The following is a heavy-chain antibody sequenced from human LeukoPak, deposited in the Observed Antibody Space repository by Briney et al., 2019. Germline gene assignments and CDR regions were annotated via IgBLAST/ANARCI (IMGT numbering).Heavy chain of an antibody. D-gene: IGHD5-12*01. CDR1: GGSFSGYY. CDR3: ARAGGYVGFDY. Sequence: SETLSLTCAVYGGSFSGYYWSWIRQPPGKGLEWIGEINHSGSTNYNPSLKSRVTISVDTSKNQFSLKLSSVTAADTAVYYCARAGGYVGFDYWGQGTLVTVSS. CDR2: INHSGST. J-gene: IGHJ4*02. V-gene: IGHV4-34*01.